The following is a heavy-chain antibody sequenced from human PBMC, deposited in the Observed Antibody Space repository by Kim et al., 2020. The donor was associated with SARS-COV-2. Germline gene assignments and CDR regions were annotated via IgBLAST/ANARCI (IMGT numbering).Heavy chain of an antibody. CDR2: IYYSGST. Sequence: SETLSLTCTVSGGSISSSSYYWGWIRQPPGKGLEWIGSIYYSGSTYYNPSLKSRVTISVDTSKNQFSLKLSSVTAADTAVYYCAREAWDYYGSGNYYYYGMDVWGQGTTVTVSS. V-gene: IGHV4-39*07. D-gene: IGHD3-10*01. J-gene: IGHJ6*02. CDR1: GGSISSSSYY. CDR3: AREAWDYYGSGNYYYYGMDV.